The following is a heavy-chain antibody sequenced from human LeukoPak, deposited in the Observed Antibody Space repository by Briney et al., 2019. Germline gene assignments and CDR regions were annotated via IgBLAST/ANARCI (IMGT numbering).Heavy chain of an antibody. D-gene: IGHD1-14*01. Sequence: ASVKLSCKASGYTFTGYYMHWVRQAPGQGLEWMGWINPNSGGTNYAQKFQGRVTMTRDTSISTAYMELSRLRSDDTAVYYCARYDEGTIGTLISNWGQGTLVTVSS. CDR2: INPNSGGT. CDR3: ARYDEGTIGTLISN. V-gene: IGHV1-2*02. J-gene: IGHJ4*02. CDR1: GYTFTGYY.